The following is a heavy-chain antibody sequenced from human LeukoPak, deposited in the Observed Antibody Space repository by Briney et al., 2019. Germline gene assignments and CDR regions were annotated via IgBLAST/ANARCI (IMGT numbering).Heavy chain of an antibody. D-gene: IGHD3-3*01. V-gene: IGHV4-61*05. CDR2: IYHSGST. J-gene: IGHJ5*02. CDR1: GGSISTSISY. CDR3: ARGSKLRNRGIWSGSAVLPANRINWFDP. Sequence: SETLSLTCTVSGGSISTSISYWGWIRQPPGKGLEWIGEIYHSGSTNYNPSLKSRVTISVDKSKNQFSLKLSSVTAADTAVYYCARGSKLRNRGIWSGSAVLPANRINWFDPWGQGTLVTVSS.